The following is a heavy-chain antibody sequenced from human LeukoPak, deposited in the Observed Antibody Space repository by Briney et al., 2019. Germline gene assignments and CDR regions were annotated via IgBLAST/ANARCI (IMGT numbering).Heavy chain of an antibody. CDR1: GFTFSRNG. J-gene: IGHJ2*01. Sequence: PGGSLRLSCAASGFTFSRNGMHWVRQAPGKGLEWVALIYYDGSNKYYVDSVKGRFTISRDNSKNMVYLQMNSLRAEDTAVYYCARELLYSGSYSWYFDLWGRGTPVTVSS. V-gene: IGHV3-33*01. CDR3: ARELLYSGSYSWYFDL. D-gene: IGHD1-26*01. CDR2: IYYDGSNK.